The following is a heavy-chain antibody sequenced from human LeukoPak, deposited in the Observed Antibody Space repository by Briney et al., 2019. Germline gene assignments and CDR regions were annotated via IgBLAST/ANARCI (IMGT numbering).Heavy chain of an antibody. CDR2: ITSSSSST. CDR3: ARFETCQCDDVFDI. D-gene: IGHD3-9*01. Sequence: GGSLRLSCSASGFTFSTYWMHWVRQAPGQGLEWVSSITSSSSSTYYADSVKGRFTISRDNAKNSLYLQMNILRAEDTAVYFCARFETCQCDDVFDIWGQGTMVTVSS. CDR1: GFTFSTYW. J-gene: IGHJ3*02. V-gene: IGHV3-21*01.